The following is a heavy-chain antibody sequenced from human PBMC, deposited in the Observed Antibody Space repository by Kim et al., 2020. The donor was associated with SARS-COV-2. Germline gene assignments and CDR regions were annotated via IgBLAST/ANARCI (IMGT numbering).Heavy chain of an antibody. CDR2: DST. CDR3: ARKYTYGFD. V-gene: IGHV3-66*01. J-gene: IGHJ4*02. D-gene: IGHD5-18*01. Sequence: DSTYYADSVKGRFTISRDNSNNTVYLQMNSLRAEDTAVYYCARKYTYGFDWGQGTLVTVSS.